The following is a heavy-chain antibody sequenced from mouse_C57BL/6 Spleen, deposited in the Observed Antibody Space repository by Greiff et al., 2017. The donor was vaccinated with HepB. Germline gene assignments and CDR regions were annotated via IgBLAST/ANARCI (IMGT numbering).Heavy chain of an antibody. D-gene: IGHD1-1*01. J-gene: IGHJ2*01. CDR1: GYSITSGYY. V-gene: IGHV3-6*01. CDR3: ARRIYYYGSSYDYFDY. CDR2: ISYDGSN. Sequence: ESGPGLVKPSQSLSLTCSVTGYSITSGYYWNWIRQFPGNKLEWMGYISYDGSNNYNPSLENRISITPNTTKNQFFLKLNSVTTEDTATYYCARRIYYYGSSYDYFDYWGQGTTLTVSS.